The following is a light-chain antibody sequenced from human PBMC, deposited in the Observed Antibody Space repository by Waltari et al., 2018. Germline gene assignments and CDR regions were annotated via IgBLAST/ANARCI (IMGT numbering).Light chain of an antibody. Sequence: EIVMTQSPATLSVSPGERATLSCRASQSISSQLAWYQQKPGQAPRLLIYGASTRATGIPARFRGSGSGTEFTLTISSLQSEGFAVYFCQQYHESPPITFGPGTKVDIK. CDR3: QQYHESPPIT. CDR1: QSISSQ. V-gene: IGKV3-15*01. CDR2: GAS. J-gene: IGKJ3*01.